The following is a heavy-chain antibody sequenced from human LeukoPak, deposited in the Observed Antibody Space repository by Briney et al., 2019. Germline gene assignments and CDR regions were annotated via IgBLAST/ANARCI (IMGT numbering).Heavy chain of an antibody. CDR2: IDNDGRSP. Sequence: GGSLRLSCAASGFTFSRHWMHWVRQTPGRGLVWVSRIDNDGRSPTYADSVKGRFTISRDSAKNTVYLQMTSLTDDDTGVYYCARGGVGSSGYVDYYYYNMDVWGKGTAVTVSS. CDR3: ARGGVGSSGYVDYYYYNMDV. CDR1: GFTFSRHW. V-gene: IGHV3-74*01. J-gene: IGHJ6*03. D-gene: IGHD5-18*01.